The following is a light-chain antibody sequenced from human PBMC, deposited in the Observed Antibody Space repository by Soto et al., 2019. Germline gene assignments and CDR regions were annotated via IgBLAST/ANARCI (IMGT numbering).Light chain of an antibody. CDR3: SSYAGSNNLV. V-gene: IGLV2-8*01. CDR2: EVS. CDR1: SSDVGGYNY. J-gene: IGLJ2*01. Sequence: QSAPTQPPSASGSPGQSVTFSCTGTSSDVGGYNYVSWYQQHPGKAPKLMIYEVSKRPSGVPDRFSGSKSGNTASLTVSGLQAEDEADYYCSSYAGSNNLVFGGGTKLTVL.